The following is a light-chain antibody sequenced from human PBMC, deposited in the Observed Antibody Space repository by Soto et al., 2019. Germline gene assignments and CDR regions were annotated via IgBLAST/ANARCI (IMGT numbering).Light chain of an antibody. Sequence: EIVLKQSPGTLSLSPGERATLSCSASQSVRSNYLAWYQQKPGQAPRLLIYGASSRATGIPDRFSGTGSGTDFSLTISRLEPEDFAVYYCQQYGGSPYTFGQGTKLEIK. CDR1: QSVRSNY. CDR3: QQYGGSPYT. CDR2: GAS. V-gene: IGKV3-20*01. J-gene: IGKJ2*01.